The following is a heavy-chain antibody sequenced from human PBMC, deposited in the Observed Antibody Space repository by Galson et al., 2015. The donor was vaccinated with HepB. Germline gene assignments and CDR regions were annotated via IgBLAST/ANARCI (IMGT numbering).Heavy chain of an antibody. J-gene: IGHJ4*02. V-gene: IGHV5-51*01. CDR2: IYPGDSDT. Sequence: QSGAEVKKPGESLKISCKGSGYSFTSYWIGWVRQMPGKGLEWMGIIYPGDSDTRYSPSFQGQVTISADKSISTAYLQWSSLKASDTAMYYCARHHYEWFGELLYSPLDYWGQGTLVTVSS. CDR1: GYSFTSYW. CDR3: ARHHYEWFGELLYSPLDY. D-gene: IGHD3-10*01.